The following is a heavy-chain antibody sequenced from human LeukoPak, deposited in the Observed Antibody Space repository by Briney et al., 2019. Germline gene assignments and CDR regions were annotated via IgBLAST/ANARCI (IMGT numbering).Heavy chain of an antibody. Sequence: PETLSLTCTVPGGSMSSSSYYWGWIRQPRGRGLEWIVSIYYSGSTYYNPSLTSRVTISVDTSKNQSSLKLSSVTAADTAVYYCARHDYGGNSVSDYFDYWGQGTRVTVSS. V-gene: IGHV4-39*01. CDR1: GGSMSSSSYY. D-gene: IGHD4-23*01. J-gene: IGHJ4*02. CDR2: IYYSGST. CDR3: ARHDYGGNSVSDYFDY.